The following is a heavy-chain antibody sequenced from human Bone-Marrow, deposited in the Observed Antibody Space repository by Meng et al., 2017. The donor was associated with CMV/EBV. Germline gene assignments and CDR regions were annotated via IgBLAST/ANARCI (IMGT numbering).Heavy chain of an antibody. D-gene: IGHD2-2*01. CDR1: GGSFSGYY. V-gene: IGHV4-34*01. J-gene: IGHJ6*02. Sequence: SETLSLTCAVYGGSFSGYYWSWIRQPPGKGLEWIGEINHSGSTNYNPSLKSRVTITVDTSKNQFSLKLSSVTAADTAVYYCARSSHSSTSGYYYYYGMDLWGQGTPVTVSS. CDR3: ARSSHSSTSGYYYYYGMDL. CDR2: INHSGST.